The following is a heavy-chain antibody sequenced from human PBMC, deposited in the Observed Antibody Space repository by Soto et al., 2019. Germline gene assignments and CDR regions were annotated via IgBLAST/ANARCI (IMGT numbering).Heavy chain of an antibody. J-gene: IGHJ6*02. CDR3: ARVDVVPAAIDYYYYYGMDV. Sequence: GGSLRLSCAASGFTFSSYGMHWVRQAPGKGLEWVAVIWYDGSNKYYADSVKGRFTISRDNSKNTLYLQMNSLRAEDTAVYYCARVDVVPAAIDYYYYYGMDVWGQGTTVTVSS. V-gene: IGHV3-33*01. CDR2: IWYDGSNK. CDR1: GFTFSSYG. D-gene: IGHD2-2*01.